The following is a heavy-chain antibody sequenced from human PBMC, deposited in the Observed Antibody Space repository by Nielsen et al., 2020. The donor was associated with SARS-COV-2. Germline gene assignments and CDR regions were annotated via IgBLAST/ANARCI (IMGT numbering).Heavy chain of an antibody. V-gene: IGHV3-11*04. J-gene: IGHJ4*02. Sequence: GESLKISCAATGFRFNEYYMTWIRQAPGKGLEWISYISSNSKTIYYADSVKGRFTISRDNAQSSLYLHMNNLRAEDTAVYYCASSGWLDHWGQGTLVTVSS. CDR2: ISSNSKTI. CDR1: GFRFNEYY. CDR3: ASSGWLDH. D-gene: IGHD6-19*01.